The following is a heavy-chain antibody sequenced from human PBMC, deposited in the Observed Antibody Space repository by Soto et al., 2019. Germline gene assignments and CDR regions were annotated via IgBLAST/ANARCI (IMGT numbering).Heavy chain of an antibody. Sequence: QLQLQESDPVLVKPSATVSLTCTVSGGSISSSSDYWGGIRQPPGEGLEWIGSIYYSGSTYYNPSLKSRVTISVDTSKKQFSLKLSSVTAADTAVYYCARLERVGWLQPGEIDYLGQGTLVTVSS. D-gene: IGHD1-26*01. V-gene: IGHV4-39*01. CDR2: IYYSGST. CDR3: ARLERVGWLQPGEIDY. J-gene: IGHJ4*02. CDR1: GGSISSSSDY.